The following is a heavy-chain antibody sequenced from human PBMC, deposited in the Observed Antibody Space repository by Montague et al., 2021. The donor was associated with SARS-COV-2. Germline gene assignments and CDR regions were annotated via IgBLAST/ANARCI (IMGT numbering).Heavy chain of an antibody. CDR2: ISYDGSNK. D-gene: IGHD3-9*01. CDR1: GFTFSSYA. Sequence: SHSLSLSASGFTFSSYAMHWVRQAPGKGLEWVAVISYDGSNKYYADSVKGRFTISRDNSKNTLYLQMNSLRAEDTAVYYCARDPPYFDSGGFLDYWGQGTLVTVSS. V-gene: IGHV3-30-3*01. CDR3: ARDPPYFDSGGFLDY. J-gene: IGHJ4*02.